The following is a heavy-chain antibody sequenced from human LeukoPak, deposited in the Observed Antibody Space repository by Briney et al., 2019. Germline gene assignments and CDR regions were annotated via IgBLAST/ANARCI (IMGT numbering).Heavy chain of an antibody. CDR2: IYYSGST. CDR3: ARVRAYSSSWYSRDYGMDV. CDR1: GGSISSYY. V-gene: IGHV4-59*01. D-gene: IGHD6-13*01. Sequence: SETLSLTCTVSGGSISSYYWSWIRQPPGKGLEWIGYIYYSGSTNYNPSLKRRVTISVDTSKNQFSLKLSSVTAADTAVYYCARVRAYSSSWYSRDYGMDVWGQGTTVTVSS. J-gene: IGHJ6*02.